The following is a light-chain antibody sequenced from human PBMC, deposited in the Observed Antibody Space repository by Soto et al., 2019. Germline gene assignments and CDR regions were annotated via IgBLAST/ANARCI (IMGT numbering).Light chain of an antibody. CDR3: QQYGSSPGT. CDR2: GAS. V-gene: IGKV3-20*01. J-gene: IGKJ1*01. Sequence: EIVLTQSPGTLSLSPGERATLSCRASQSVTSNYLAWYQQKPGQAPRLLIFGASIRDTGIPDSFSGSGSGTDFTLTISRXEPEDFAVYYCQQYGSSPGTFGQGTKVDIK. CDR1: QSVTSNY.